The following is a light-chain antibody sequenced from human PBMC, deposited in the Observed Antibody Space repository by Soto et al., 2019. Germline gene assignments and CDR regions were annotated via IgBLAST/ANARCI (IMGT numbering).Light chain of an antibody. Sequence: QSALAQPTSVSGTPGQRVTISCSGSSFNIGTYNVNWYQQLPGTAPKLLVYSNDQRPSGVPDRFSGSKSGTSASLAIRGLQSEDEADYYCAAWDDSLNSYVFGIGTKVTVL. V-gene: IGLV1-44*01. CDR3: AAWDDSLNSYV. CDR2: SND. CDR1: SFNIGTYN. J-gene: IGLJ1*01.